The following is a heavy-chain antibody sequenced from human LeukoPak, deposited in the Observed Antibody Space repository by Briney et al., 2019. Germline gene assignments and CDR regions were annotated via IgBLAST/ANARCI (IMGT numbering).Heavy chain of an antibody. D-gene: IGHD5-24*01. CDR1: GFTFSSYS. Sequence: PGGSLRLSCAASGFTFSSYSMNWVRQAPGKGLEWVSYINPSGTTIYYADSVKGRFTISRDNAKNSLYLQMNSLRDEDTAVYYCARAQDPTILSYFDYWGQGTLVTVSS. J-gene: IGHJ4*02. V-gene: IGHV3-48*02. CDR2: INPSGTTI. CDR3: ARAQDPTILSYFDY.